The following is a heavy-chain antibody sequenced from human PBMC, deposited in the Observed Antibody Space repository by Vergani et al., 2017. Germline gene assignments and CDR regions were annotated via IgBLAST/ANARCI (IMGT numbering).Heavy chain of an antibody. Sequence: QVQLQESGPGLVKPSETLSLTCTVSGGSISSYYWSWIRQPPGKGLEWIGYIYYSGSTNYNPSLKSRVTISVDTSKNQFSLKLSSVTAADTAVYYCARSQPYDSSGYYPGWFDPWSQGTLVTVSS. J-gene: IGHJ5*02. V-gene: IGHV4-59*01. CDR1: GGSISSYY. D-gene: IGHD3-22*01. CDR3: ARSQPYDSSGYYPGWFDP. CDR2: IYYSGST.